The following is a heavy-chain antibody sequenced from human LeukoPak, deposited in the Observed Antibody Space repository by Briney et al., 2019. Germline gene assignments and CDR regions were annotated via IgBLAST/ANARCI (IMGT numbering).Heavy chain of an antibody. CDR3: ARDPAVITFGGVRGFDY. CDR2: ISSSSSTI. D-gene: IGHD3-16*01. CDR1: GFTFSSYS. Sequence: GGSLRLSCAASGFTFSSYSMNWVRQAPGKGLEWVSYISSSSSTIYYADSVKGRFTISRDNAKNSLYLQMNSLRAEDTAVYYCARDPAVITFGGVRGFDYWGQGTLVTVSS. V-gene: IGHV3-48*04. J-gene: IGHJ4*02.